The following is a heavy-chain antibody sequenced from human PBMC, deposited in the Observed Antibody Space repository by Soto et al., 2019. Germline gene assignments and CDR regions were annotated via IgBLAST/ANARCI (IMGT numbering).Heavy chain of an antibody. CDR3: AKTVPAAKDYYYYMDV. J-gene: IGHJ6*03. Sequence: GGSLRLSCAASGFTFSSYGMHWVRQAPGKGLEWVAVISYDGSNKYYADSVKGRFTISRDNSKNTLYLQMNSLRAEDTAVYYCAKTVPAAKDYYYYMDVWGKGTTVTVSS. CDR2: ISYDGSNK. D-gene: IGHD2-2*01. CDR1: GFTFSSYG. V-gene: IGHV3-30*18.